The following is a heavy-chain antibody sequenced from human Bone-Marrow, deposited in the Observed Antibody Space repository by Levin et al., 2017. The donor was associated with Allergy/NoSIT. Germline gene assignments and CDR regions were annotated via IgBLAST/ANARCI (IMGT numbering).Heavy chain of an antibody. V-gene: IGHV4-30-4*01. CDR3: FIDHHSTVTMECDP. D-gene: IGHD4-17*01. CDR1: GGSINSGDYY. Sequence: SETLSLTCTVSGGSINSGDYYWSWVRQPPGKGLEWIGYIYPSGNTYYNPSLQSRVTISVDTSKNQFSLNLTSVTAADTALYYCFIDHHSTVTMECDPWGQGTLVTVSS. CDR2: IYPSGNT. J-gene: IGHJ5*02.